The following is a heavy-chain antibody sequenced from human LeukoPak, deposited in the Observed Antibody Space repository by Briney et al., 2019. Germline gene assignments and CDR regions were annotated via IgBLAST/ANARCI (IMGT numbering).Heavy chain of an antibody. V-gene: IGHV5-51*01. CDR2: IYPGDSDT. CDR1: GYSFTSYW. J-gene: IGHJ5*02. CDR3: ARHGVKGPWWQQLVNWFDP. Sequence: GESLKISCKGSGYSFTSYWIGWVRQMHGKGLEWMGIIYPGDSDTRYRPSFQGQVTISAHQSISTAYLQWSSPQASDTAMYYCARHGVKGPWWQQLVNWFDPWGQGTLVTVSS. D-gene: IGHD6-13*01.